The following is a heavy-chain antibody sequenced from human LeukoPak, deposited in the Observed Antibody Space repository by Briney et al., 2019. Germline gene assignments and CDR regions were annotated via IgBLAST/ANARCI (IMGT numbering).Heavy chain of an antibody. CDR2: IGGDGSNT. J-gene: IGHJ4*02. CDR1: GFTFSSYW. CDR3: ARDYAGSPDY. V-gene: IGHV3-74*01. Sequence: PGGPLRLSCAASGFTFSSYWIHWVRQPHXXGXVWVSRIGGDGSNTNYADSVKGRFTISRDNAKNTAYLQMNSLRDEDTAVYFCARDYAGSPDYWGQGTLVTVSA. D-gene: IGHD3-10*01.